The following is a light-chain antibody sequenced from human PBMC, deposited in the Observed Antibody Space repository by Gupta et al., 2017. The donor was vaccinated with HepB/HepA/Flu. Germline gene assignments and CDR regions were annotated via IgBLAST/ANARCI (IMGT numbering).Light chain of an antibody. CDR1: QDISNY. J-gene: IGKJ2*01. Sequence: IQMTSSTCSVSASVGDRVTITCQASQDISNYLNWYQQKPGQVPKLLIYDATNLETGVPSRFSGSRSGTDYTFTISSLQPEDNATYYCRQYDNLPYTFGQGTKLEIK. CDR3: RQYDNLPYT. V-gene: IGKV1-33*01. CDR2: DAT.